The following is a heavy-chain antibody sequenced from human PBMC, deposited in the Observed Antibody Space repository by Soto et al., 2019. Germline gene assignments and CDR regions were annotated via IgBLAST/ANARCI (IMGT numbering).Heavy chain of an antibody. CDR1: GYSISSSNW. D-gene: IGHD4-17*01. CDR3: ARHDYGGFGL. J-gene: IGHJ4*02. Sequence: PSETLSLTCAVSGYSISSSNWWGWTRQPPGKGLEWIGYVYYSGTTYYNPSLKSRVTMSVDTSKNQFSLKLSSVTAADTAVYYCARHDYGGFGLWGQGTLVTVSS. V-gene: IGHV4-28*01. CDR2: VYYSGTT.